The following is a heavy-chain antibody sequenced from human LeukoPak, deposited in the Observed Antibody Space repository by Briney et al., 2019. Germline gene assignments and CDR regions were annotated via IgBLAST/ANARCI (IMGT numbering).Heavy chain of an antibody. Sequence: SETLSLTCTVSGGSISNYYWSWIRQPPGKGLEWIAYIYYTGSTNYNPSLKSRVTISVDTSKNQFSLKLSSVTAADTAVYYCARVGYFGSGNYYNDRGALYYWGQGTLVNVPS. V-gene: IGHV4-59*01. CDR1: GGSISNYY. CDR3: ARVGYFGSGNYYNDRGALYY. D-gene: IGHD3-10*01. CDR2: IYYTGST. J-gene: IGHJ4*02.